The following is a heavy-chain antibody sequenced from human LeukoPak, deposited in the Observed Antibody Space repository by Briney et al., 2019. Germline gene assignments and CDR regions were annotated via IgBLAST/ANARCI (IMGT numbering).Heavy chain of an antibody. CDR3: ARGHDYGDYIVDY. Sequence: GGSLRLSCAASGFTFSSYWMSWVRQAPGKGLEWVANIKQDGSEKYYVDSVKGRFTISRDNAKNSLYLQMNSLRAEDTALYYCARGHDYGDYIVDYWGQGTLVTVSS. D-gene: IGHD4-17*01. V-gene: IGHV3-7*03. CDR2: IKQDGSEK. CDR1: GFTFSSYW. J-gene: IGHJ4*02.